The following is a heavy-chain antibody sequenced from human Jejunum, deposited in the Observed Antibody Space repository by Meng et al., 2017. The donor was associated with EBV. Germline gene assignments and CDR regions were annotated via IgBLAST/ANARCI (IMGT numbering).Heavy chain of an antibody. CDR1: GYIFASYA. Sequence: QAQPVQSGAEVKKPGASVKVSCEASGYIFASYAIHWVRQAPGQRLEWMGWINTGNGKTIYSQKFQGRVTITRDTSASTAYMDLSSLRSEDTAVYFCARKRGESGNSFDPWGQGTLVTVSS. V-gene: IGHV1-3*04. CDR2: INTGNGKT. D-gene: IGHD3-10*01. CDR3: ARKRGESGNSFDP. J-gene: IGHJ5*02.